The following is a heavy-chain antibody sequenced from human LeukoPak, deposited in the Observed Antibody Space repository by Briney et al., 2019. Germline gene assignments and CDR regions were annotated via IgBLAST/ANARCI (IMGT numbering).Heavy chain of an antibody. CDR2: INPNSGGT. J-gene: IGHJ5*02. CDR1: GYTFTGYY. V-gene: IGHV1-2*02. D-gene: IGHD3-16*01. CDR3: ARAGEGVWFDP. Sequence: GASVKLSCKAFGYTFTGYYMHWVRQAPGQGLEWMGWINPNSGGTNYAQKFPGRGTMTRDTSISTAYMELSRLRSDDTAVYYCARAGEGVWFDPWGQGTLVTVSS.